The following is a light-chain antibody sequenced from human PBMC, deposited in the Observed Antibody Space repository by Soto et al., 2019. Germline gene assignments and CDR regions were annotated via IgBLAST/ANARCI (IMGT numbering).Light chain of an antibody. CDR1: QRVSSTY. CDR2: GAS. V-gene: IGKV3-20*01. Sequence: DIVLTQSPCTLSLSPGQRATLSCRASQRVSSTYLAWYQQKPGQPPRLLIYGASMRATGIPDRFSGSGSGTEFTLTINRLEPEDFAVYYCQQYGGSPKTFGQGTKLEI. J-gene: IGKJ2*01. CDR3: QQYGGSPKT.